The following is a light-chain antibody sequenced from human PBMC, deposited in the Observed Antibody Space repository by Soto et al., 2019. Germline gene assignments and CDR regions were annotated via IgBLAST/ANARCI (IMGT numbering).Light chain of an antibody. J-gene: IGKJ2*01. CDR1: QSVSNW. Sequence: DLQMTQSPSTLSASVGDRVTITCRASQSVSNWLAWYQQRPGKAPNLLIYDASRLQSGVPSRFSGSGSGTEFTLTISGLRPDDFATYYCQQYTAFPYTFGQGTKLEIK. CDR2: DAS. CDR3: QQYTAFPYT. V-gene: IGKV1-5*01.